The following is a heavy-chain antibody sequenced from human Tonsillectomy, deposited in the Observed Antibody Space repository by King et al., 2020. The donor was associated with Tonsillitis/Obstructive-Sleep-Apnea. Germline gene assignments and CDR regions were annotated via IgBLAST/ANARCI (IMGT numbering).Heavy chain of an antibody. CDR1: GGSISSSSYY. Sequence: LQLQESGPGLVKPSETLSLTCTVSGGSISSSSYYWGWIRQPPGKGLEWIGSIYYSGSTYYNPSLKSRVTISVDTSKNQFSLKLSSVTAPDTAVYYCARHDSSTIVDYWGQGTLVTVSS. CDR3: ARHDSSTIVDY. J-gene: IGHJ4*02. V-gene: IGHV4-39*01. D-gene: IGHD2-2*01. CDR2: IYYSGST.